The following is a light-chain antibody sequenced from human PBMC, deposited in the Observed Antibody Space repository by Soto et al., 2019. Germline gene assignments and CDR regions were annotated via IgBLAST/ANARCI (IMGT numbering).Light chain of an antibody. J-gene: IGKJ1*01. Sequence: IQMTQSPSSLAASVGDRVTITCRASQTISTSVDWYRQKSGAAPERLIYDASTLQSGVPSRFRGGGSGTDFTLTISSLQLEDFATYYCQQSYNTPQTFGQGTKV. CDR1: QTISTS. V-gene: IGKV1-39*01. CDR3: QQSYNTPQT. CDR2: DAS.